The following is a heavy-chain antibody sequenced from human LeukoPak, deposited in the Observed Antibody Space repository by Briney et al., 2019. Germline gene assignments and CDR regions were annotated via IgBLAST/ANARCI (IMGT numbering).Heavy chain of an antibody. CDR1: GFTFSSYG. Sequence: GGSLRLSCAASGFTFSSYGMSWVRQAPGKGLEWVSAISGSGGSTYYADSVKGRFTISRDNSKNTLYLQMNSLRAEDTAVYYCAKDLDGELDYFDYWGQGTLVTVSS. CDR2: ISGSGGST. V-gene: IGHV3-23*01. J-gene: IGHJ4*02. D-gene: IGHD1-26*01. CDR3: AKDLDGELDYFDY.